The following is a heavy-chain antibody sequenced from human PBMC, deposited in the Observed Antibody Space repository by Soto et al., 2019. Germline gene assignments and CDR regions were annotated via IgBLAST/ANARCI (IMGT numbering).Heavy chain of an antibody. V-gene: IGHV3-33*01. CDR3: ARETLRDSSSWYWLDP. D-gene: IGHD6-13*01. CDR1: GFTFSSYG. J-gene: IGHJ5*02. CDR2: IWYDGSNK. Sequence: GGSLRLSCAASGFTFSSYGMHWVRQAPGKWLEWVAVIWYDGSNKYYADSVKGRFTISRDNSKNTLYLQMNSLRAEDTAVYYCARETLRDSSSWYWLDPWGQGXLVTVHS.